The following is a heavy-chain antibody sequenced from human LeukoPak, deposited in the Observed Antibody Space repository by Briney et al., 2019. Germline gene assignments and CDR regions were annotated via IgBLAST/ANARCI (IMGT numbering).Heavy chain of an antibody. CDR2: IRYDGSNK. CDR3: AKDRAGQGSYFDY. CDR1: GFTFSSYG. Sequence: PGGSLRLSCAASGFTFSSYGMHWVRQAPGKGLEWVAFIRYDGSNKYYADSVKGRFTISRDNSKDTLYLQMNSLRAEDTAVYYCAKDRAGQGSYFDYWGQGTLVTVSS. J-gene: IGHJ4*02. D-gene: IGHD3-10*01. V-gene: IGHV3-30*02.